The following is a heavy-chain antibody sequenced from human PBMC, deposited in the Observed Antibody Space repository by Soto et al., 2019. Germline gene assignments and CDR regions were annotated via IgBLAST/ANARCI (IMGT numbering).Heavy chain of an antibody. CDR2: IIPIFGTA. D-gene: IGHD3-3*01. CDR1: GGTFSSDA. Sequence: ASVKFFCKTSGGTFSSDAISWVRQAPGQGRWWMGGIIPIFGTANYAQTFQGRVTLTADKSTRTAYMELSSLSSEATALYYCGRHGHRTIFAVVITHFDYWGQGSLVTVSS. V-gene: IGHV1-69*06. J-gene: IGHJ4*02. CDR3: GRHGHRTIFAVVITHFDY.